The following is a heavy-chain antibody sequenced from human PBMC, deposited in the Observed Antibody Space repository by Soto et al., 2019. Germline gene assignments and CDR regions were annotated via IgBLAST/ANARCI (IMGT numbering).Heavy chain of an antibody. Sequence: EVQLVESGGGLVKPGGSLRLSCAASGFTFSSNYMSWVRQAPGKGLEWVSVIYSGGSTYYADSVKGRFTISRDNSKNTLYLQMNSLRAEDTAVYYCARVGIVGPVDYWGQGTLVTVSS. CDR2: IYSGGST. CDR1: GFTFSSNY. D-gene: IGHD1-26*01. V-gene: IGHV3-66*01. J-gene: IGHJ4*02. CDR3: ARVGIVGPVDY.